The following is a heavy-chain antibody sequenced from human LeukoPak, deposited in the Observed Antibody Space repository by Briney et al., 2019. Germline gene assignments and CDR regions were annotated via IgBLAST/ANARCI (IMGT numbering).Heavy chain of an antibody. J-gene: IGHJ4*02. CDR1: GFTFSSFG. Sequence: PGGSLRLSCAASGFTFSSFGMHWVRQAPGKGLEWVAVISYGGSNKYYADSVKGRFTISRDNSKNTLYLQMNSLRAEDTAVYYCARVPTPVVGPADYWGQGTLVTVSS. D-gene: IGHD2-15*01. CDR2: ISYGGSNK. V-gene: IGHV3-30*19. CDR3: ARVPTPVVGPADY.